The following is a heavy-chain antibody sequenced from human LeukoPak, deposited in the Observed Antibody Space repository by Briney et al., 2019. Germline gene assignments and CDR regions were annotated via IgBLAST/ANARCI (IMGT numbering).Heavy chain of an antibody. CDR2: MNTNSGNT. J-gene: IGHJ1*01. CDR1: GYTFTSYD. V-gene: IGHV1-8*03. D-gene: IGHD2-2*01. Sequence: VASVKVSCKASGYTFTSYDINWVRQATGQGLEWMGWMNTNSGNTGYAQKFQGTVTITRNTSISTAYMELSSLRSEDTAVYYCARTPSGYCSSTSCRTFQHWGQGTLVTVSS. CDR3: ARTPSGYCSSTSCRTFQH.